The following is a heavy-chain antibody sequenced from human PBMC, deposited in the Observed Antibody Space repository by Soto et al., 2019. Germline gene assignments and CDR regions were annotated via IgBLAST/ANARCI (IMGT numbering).Heavy chain of an antibody. CDR2: ISGSGIST. CDR3: AKEPVGPDWYFDL. Sequence: DVQLLESGGGLVQPGGSRRLSCEASGFTFRGFAMSWFGQAPGKGREWVSGISGSGISTHYADSVKGRFTVSRDNSKNTLYLQMNSLRAEDTAVYNCAKEPVGPDWYFDLWGRGTLVTVSS. V-gene: IGHV3-23*01. CDR1: GFTFRGFA. J-gene: IGHJ2*01.